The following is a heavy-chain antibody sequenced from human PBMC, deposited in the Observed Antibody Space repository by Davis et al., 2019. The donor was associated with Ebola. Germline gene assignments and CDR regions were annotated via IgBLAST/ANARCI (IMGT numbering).Heavy chain of an antibody. J-gene: IGHJ3*01. Sequence: ESPKIPRAAPGFPLRDFAMTWVRQAPGKGLELISGISGSGGSPYYADSVKGRFTISRDNSKNTLYLQMNSLRGEDTAVYHCAKDTVVVVAATDHDAFDFWGQGTLVTVSS. D-gene: IGHD2-15*01. CDR2: ISGSGGSP. CDR1: GFPLRDFA. V-gene: IGHV3-23*01. CDR3: AKDTVVVVAATDHDAFDF.